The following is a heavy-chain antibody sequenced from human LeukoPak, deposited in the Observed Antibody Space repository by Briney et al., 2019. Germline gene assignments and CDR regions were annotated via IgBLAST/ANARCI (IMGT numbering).Heavy chain of an antibody. Sequence: GGSLRLSCTASGLTFSTYEMSWVRQAPGKGLEWLSYISSSGNAIFYSDSVKGRFTISRDNAKNSLHLQMNSLRAEDTPIYYCARGGGRGDYNERYYFDYWGQGTLVTVSS. J-gene: IGHJ4*02. D-gene: IGHD3-22*01. CDR2: ISSSGNAI. V-gene: IGHV3-48*03. CDR3: ARGGGRGDYNERYYFDY. CDR1: GLTFSTYE.